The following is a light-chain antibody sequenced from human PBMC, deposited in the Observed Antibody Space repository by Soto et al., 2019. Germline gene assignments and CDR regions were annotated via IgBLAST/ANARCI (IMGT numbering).Light chain of an antibody. CDR3: QQSSNWAWT. V-gene: IGKV3-11*01. Sequence: EIVLTQSPATLSLSPGERATLPCRASQSVSSYLAWYQQKPGQAPRLLIYDASNRATGIPARFSGSGSGTDFTLTISSLEPEDFAVYYCQQSSNWAWTFGQGTKVEIK. CDR1: QSVSSY. CDR2: DAS. J-gene: IGKJ1*01.